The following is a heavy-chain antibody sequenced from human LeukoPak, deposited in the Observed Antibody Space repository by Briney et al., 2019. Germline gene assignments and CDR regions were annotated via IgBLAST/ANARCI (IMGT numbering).Heavy chain of an antibody. D-gene: IGHD3-9*01. CDR2: INHSGST. CDR3: ARGNNSTVGILTGYCLDY. Sequence: SETLSLTCAVYGGSFSGYYWSWIRQPPGKGLEWIGEINHSGSTNYNPSLKSRVTISVDTSKNQFSLKLSSVTAADTAVYYCARGNNSTVGILTGYCLDYWGQGTLVTVSS. J-gene: IGHJ4*02. V-gene: IGHV4-34*01. CDR1: GGSFSGYY.